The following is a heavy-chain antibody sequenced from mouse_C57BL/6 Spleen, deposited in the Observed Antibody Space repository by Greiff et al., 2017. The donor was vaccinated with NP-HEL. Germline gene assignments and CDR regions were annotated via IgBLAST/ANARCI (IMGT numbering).Heavy chain of an antibody. V-gene: IGHV1-54*01. CDR2: INPGSGGT. D-gene: IGHD2-5*01. CDR3: ARGGYSNYGGFAY. J-gene: IGHJ3*01. Sequence: VQLQQSGAELVRPGTSVKVSCKASGYAFTNYLIEWVKQRPGQGLEWIGVINPGSGGTNYNEKFKGKATLTADKSSSTAYMPLSSLTSEDSAVYFCARGGYSNYGGFAYWGQGTLVTVSA. CDR1: GYAFTNYL.